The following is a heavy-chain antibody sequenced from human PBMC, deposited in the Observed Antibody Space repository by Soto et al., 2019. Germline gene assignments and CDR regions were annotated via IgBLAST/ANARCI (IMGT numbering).Heavy chain of an antibody. V-gene: IGHV3-48*02. D-gene: IGHD3-9*01. CDR1: GLTFSAHS. CDR3: ARDSDIYYGMDV. CDR2: ISSTSSAR. J-gene: IGHJ6*02. Sequence: GGSLRLSCAASGLTFSAHSMNWVRRAPGKGLEWVSYISSTSSARYYADSVRGRFTISRDNAKYSLYLQMNSLTDGDTAVYYCARDSDIYYGMDVWGQGTTVTVSS.